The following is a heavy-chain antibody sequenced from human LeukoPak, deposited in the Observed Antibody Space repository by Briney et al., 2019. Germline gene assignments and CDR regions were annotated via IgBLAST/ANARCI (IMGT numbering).Heavy chain of an antibody. CDR1: GFTFSDHY. V-gene: IGHV3-21*01. J-gene: IGHJ4*02. D-gene: IGHD5-24*01. Sequence: GGSLRLSCAASGFTFSDHYMDWVRQAPGKGLEWVSSISSSSSYIYYADSVKGRFTISRDNAKNSLYLQMNSLRAEDTAVYYCARAFGDGYSDNFDYWGQGTLVTVSS. CDR2: ISSSSSYI. CDR3: ARAFGDGYSDNFDY.